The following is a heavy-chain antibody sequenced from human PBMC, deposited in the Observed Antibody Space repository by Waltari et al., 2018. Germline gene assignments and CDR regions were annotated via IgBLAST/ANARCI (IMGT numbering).Heavy chain of an antibody. CDR3: ARLYYTADY. CDR1: GFTVSSYA. V-gene: IGHV3-23*01. Sequence: ELQLLESGGGLVQSGGSLRLSCAASGFTVSSYAMSWVRQAPGKGLEWVSGIRNSGDSTDYADSVQGRFTISRDNSKNTLYLYMNSLRAEDTAVYYCARLYYTADYWGQGTLVTVSS. D-gene: IGHD3-22*01. CDR2: IRNSGDST. J-gene: IGHJ4*02.